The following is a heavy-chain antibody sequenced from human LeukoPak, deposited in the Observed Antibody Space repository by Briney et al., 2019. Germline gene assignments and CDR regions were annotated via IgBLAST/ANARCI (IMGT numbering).Heavy chain of an antibody. J-gene: IGHJ4*02. CDR1: NYY. CDR2: ISSSGGTI. D-gene: IGHD1-26*01. V-gene: IGHV3-11*01. CDR3: ARARYSGSYPFDY. Sequence: NYYWSWIRQAPGKGLEWVSYISSSGGTIYYADSVKGRFTISRDNAKNSLYLQMNSLRAEDTAVYYCARARYSGSYPFDYWGQGTLVTVSS.